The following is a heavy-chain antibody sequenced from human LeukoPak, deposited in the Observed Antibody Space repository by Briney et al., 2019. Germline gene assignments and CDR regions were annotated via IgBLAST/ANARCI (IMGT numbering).Heavy chain of an antibody. CDR3: AREVPYYSASGRRRYVFDF. CDR2: IDDTGSA. D-gene: IGHD3-10*01. Sequence: PSETLSLTCAVSGGSFSGYSWTWIRQPPGRGPEWIGEIDDTGSATYNPSLQSRVTMSVDTSKRQFSLTLTSVTAADRAVYYCAREVPYYSASGRRRYVFDFWGQGSLVTVSS. V-gene: IGHV4-34*01. CDR1: GGSFSGYS. J-gene: IGHJ4*02.